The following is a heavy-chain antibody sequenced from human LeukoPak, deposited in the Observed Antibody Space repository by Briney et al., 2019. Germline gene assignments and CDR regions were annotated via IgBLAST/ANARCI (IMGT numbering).Heavy chain of an antibody. Sequence: ASVKLSCKASGYTFTSYGISWVRQAPGQGLEWMGWISANNGNTNYEQKPQGRVTMTTDTSTSTAYMELRSLRSDDTAVYYCARDRCSSTSCYGPGGYWGQGTLVTVSS. CDR3: ARDRCSSTSCYGPGGY. CDR2: ISANNGNT. J-gene: IGHJ4*02. CDR1: GYTFTSYG. D-gene: IGHD2-2*01. V-gene: IGHV1-18*01.